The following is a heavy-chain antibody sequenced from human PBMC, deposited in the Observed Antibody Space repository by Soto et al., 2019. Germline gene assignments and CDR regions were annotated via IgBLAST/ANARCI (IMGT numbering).Heavy chain of an antibody. CDR1: GFTFSNYG. CDR3: ARDIESVTAKHFFYYYAMDV. CDR2: VSANNGHT. J-gene: IGHJ6*02. D-gene: IGHD2-8*01. Sequence: ASVKVSCKASGFTFSNYGLNWVRQAPGQGLEWMGWVSANNGHTNYAQSLQGRVSMTTDTSTSTAYMELRGLTFDDTAVYYCARDIESVTAKHFFYYYAMDVWGQGTTVTVSS. V-gene: IGHV1-18*01.